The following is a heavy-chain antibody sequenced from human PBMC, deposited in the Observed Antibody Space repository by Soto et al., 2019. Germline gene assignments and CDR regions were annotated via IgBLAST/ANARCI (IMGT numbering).Heavy chain of an antibody. V-gene: IGHV2-26*01. Sequence: QVTLKESGPVLVKPTETLTLTCTVSGFSLSNARMGVSWIRQPPGKALEWLAHIFSNDEKSYSTSLKSRLTISEHTSKGQVVLTMTNTDPVDTATYYCARHGRGVGARPLDDWGQGTLVTVSS. CDR2: IFSNDEK. D-gene: IGHD1-26*01. J-gene: IGHJ4*02. CDR1: GFSLSNARMG. CDR3: ARHGRGVGARPLDD.